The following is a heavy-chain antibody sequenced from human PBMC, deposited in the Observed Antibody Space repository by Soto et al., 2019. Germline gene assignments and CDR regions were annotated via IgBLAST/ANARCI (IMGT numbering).Heavy chain of an antibody. CDR1: GDSVSSNSAA. D-gene: IGHD4-17*01. V-gene: IGHV6-1*01. J-gene: IGHJ4*02. Sequence: SQTLSLTCVISGDSVSSNSAAWNWIRQSPSRGLEWLGRTYYRSKWFNDYAISVRNRITINPDTSKNQFSLRLNSVTPDDTAVYYCAQVPRYTVTPPDDYWGQGTLVTVSS. CDR2: TYYRSKWFN. CDR3: AQVPRYTVTPPDDY.